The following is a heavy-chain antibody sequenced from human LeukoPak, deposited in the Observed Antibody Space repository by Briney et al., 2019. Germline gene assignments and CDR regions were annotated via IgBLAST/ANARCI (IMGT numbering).Heavy chain of an antibody. Sequence: GEWPNISRQGSGYSFTSYWSCCGRQVTGKGVGWGGIISTGESNVSCNASVQGQVTISADKSISTAYLQWSSLKASDTAMYYCARQEYGSGSYITNWFDPWGQGTLVTVSS. CDR2: ISTGESNV. V-gene: IGHV5-51*01. CDR1: GYSFTSYW. CDR3: ARQEYGSGSYITNWFDP. J-gene: IGHJ5*02. D-gene: IGHD3-10*01.